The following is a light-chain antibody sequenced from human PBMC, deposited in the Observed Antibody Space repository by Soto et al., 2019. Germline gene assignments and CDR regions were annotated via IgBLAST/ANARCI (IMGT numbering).Light chain of an antibody. CDR2: GAS. Sequence: EIVLTQSPGTLSLSPVSRATLSCRGSQSVSSSYLAWYQQKPGQAPRLLIYGASSRATGIPDRFSGSGSGTDFTLTISRLEPEDFAVYYCQQYGSSPLTFGGGTKVDIK. V-gene: IGKV3-20*01. CDR3: QQYGSSPLT. CDR1: QSVSSSY. J-gene: IGKJ4*01.